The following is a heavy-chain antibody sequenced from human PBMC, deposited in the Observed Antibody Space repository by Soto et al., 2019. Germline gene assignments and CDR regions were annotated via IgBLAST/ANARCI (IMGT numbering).Heavy chain of an antibody. CDR3: AREVAADGTFREDVFDI. D-gene: IGHD6-13*01. Sequence: QVHLVQSGAEVKKPGSSVKVSCKASGGTFSNHAINWVRQAPGQGLEWMGRIIPIFTTTNYAQKFQGRLTITADESTITAYMELSSLKHDDTAVYYCAREVAADGTFREDVFDIWGQGTLVTVSS. CDR2: IIPIFTTT. V-gene: IGHV1-69*12. J-gene: IGHJ3*02. CDR1: GGTFSNHA.